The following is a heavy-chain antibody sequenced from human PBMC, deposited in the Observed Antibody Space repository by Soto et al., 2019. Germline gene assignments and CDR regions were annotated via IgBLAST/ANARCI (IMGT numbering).Heavy chain of an antibody. CDR2: ISSSSSYI. CDR1: GFTFSSYS. Sequence: EVQLVESGGGLVKPGGSLRLSCAASGFTFSSYSMNWVRQAPGKGLEWVSSISSSSSYIYYADSVKGRSTISRDNAKNSLYLQMNSLRAEDTAVYYCARVRYSGSSYCDYWGQGTLVTVSS. J-gene: IGHJ4*02. V-gene: IGHV3-21*01. CDR3: ARVRYSGSSYCDY. D-gene: IGHD1-26*01.